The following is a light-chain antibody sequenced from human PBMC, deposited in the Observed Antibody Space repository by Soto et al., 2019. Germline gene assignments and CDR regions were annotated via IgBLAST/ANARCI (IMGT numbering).Light chain of an antibody. J-gene: IGKJ3*01. V-gene: IGKV4-1*01. CDR3: QQYYLAPLT. Sequence: IVMTQSPDSLAVSLGERATINCKSSQSVLYRSDSKNYLAWYQLKPGQPPKLLIYWASARESGVPDRFSGSGSGTDFTLTISSLQAEDVAVYYCQQYYLAPLTFGTGTKVDIK. CDR2: WAS. CDR1: QSVLYRSDSKNY.